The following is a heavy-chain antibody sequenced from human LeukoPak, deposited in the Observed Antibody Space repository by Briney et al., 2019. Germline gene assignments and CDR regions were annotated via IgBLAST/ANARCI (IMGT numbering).Heavy chain of an antibody. J-gene: IGHJ4*02. CDR3: GRDWKLDY. CDR1: GFTFNNYA. V-gene: IGHV3-23*01. D-gene: IGHD1-1*01. Sequence: GGSLRLSCAASGFTFNNYAMSWVRQARGKGLEWVSAIGDNGGDTKYAVSVKGRFTISRDNSRSALYLQMNTLRVEDTAIYYCGRDWKLDYWGQGTLVTVSS. CDR2: IGDNGGDT.